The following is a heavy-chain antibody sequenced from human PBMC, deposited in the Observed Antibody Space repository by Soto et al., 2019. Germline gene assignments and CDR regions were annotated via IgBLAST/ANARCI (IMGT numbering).Heavy chain of an antibody. CDR1: GYTFTSYG. CDR3: ARSYYDFETAINEVFDI. Sequence: ASVKVSCKASGYTFTSYGISWVRQAPGQGLEWMGWISAYNGNTNYAQKLQGRVTMTTDTSTSTVYMELRSLRSDDTAVYYCARSYYDFETAINEVFDIWRQGTMVTVSS. J-gene: IGHJ3*02. D-gene: IGHD3-3*01. V-gene: IGHV1-18*01. CDR2: ISAYNGNT.